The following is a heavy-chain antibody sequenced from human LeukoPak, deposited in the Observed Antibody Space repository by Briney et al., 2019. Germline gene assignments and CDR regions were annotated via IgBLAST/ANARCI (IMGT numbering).Heavy chain of an antibody. Sequence: SETLSLTCTVSGGSISSYYWSWIRQPPGKGLEWIGYVYTSGSTNYNPSLKSRVTISVDTSKNQFSLKLSSVTAADTAVYYCAGRITVTHVNNWFDPWGQGTLVTVSS. CDR3: AGRITVTHVNNWFDP. D-gene: IGHD4-17*01. CDR1: GGSISSYY. V-gene: IGHV4-4*09. J-gene: IGHJ5*02. CDR2: VYTSGST.